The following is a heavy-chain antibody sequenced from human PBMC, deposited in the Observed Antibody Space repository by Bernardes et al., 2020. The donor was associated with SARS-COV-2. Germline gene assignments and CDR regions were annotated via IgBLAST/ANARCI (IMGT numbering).Heavy chain of an antibody. CDR2: IDSDGSTS. J-gene: IGHJ5*02. D-gene: IGHD5-18*01. Sequence: GGSLRLSCAASGFTFGSYWMHWVRQVPGKGLVWVSRIDSDGSTSTYADSVKGRFAVSRDNAKSTLYLQMNSLRAEDTAVYYCARGPIAGTPMSQVDRRFDPWGQGTLVTVYS. V-gene: IGHV3-74*01. CDR3: ARGPIAGTPMSQVDRRFDP. CDR1: GFTFGSYW.